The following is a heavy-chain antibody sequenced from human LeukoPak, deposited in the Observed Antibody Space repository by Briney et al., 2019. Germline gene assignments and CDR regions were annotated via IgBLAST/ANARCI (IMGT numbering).Heavy chain of an antibody. D-gene: IGHD2-2*01. Sequence: PSETLSLTCTVSGGSISSYYWGWIREPAGKGLEWIGRIYTSGSTNYNPSLKSRVTMSVDTSKNQFSLKLSSVTAADTAVYYCARLGPTRAFDIWGQGTMVTVSS. J-gene: IGHJ3*02. CDR2: IYTSGST. V-gene: IGHV4-4*07. CDR3: ARLGPTRAFDI. CDR1: GGSISSYY.